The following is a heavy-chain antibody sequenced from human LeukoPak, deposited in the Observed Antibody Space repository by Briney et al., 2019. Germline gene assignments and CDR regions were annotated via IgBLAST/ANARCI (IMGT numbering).Heavy chain of an antibody. J-gene: IGHJ3*02. CDR1: GSGFTSYW. D-gene: IGHD3-10*01. CDR3: ASTDMFRGIHAFDI. Sequence: GESLKISCNGSGSGFTSYWIGWVRQMPGKGLEWMGIIYPGDSDTRYSPSFQGQVTISADKSINTAYLQWSSLKASDSAMYYCASTDMFRGIHAFDIWGQGTMVTVSS. V-gene: IGHV5-51*01. CDR2: IYPGDSDT.